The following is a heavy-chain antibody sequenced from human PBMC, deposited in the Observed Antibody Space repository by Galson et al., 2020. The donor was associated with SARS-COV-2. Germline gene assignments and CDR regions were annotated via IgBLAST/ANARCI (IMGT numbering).Heavy chain of an antibody. CDR2: IITSSSST. CDR3: ARDEGIRGYNYGRLYYGMDV. J-gene: IGHJ6*02. V-gene: IGHV3-21*01. D-gene: IGHD5-18*01. CDR1: GFPFSTYS. Sequence: NTGGSLRLSCAASGFPFSTYSMNWVRPAPGKGLEWVSSIITSSSSTYYVDSVKGRFSISRDNPRNSLYLQMNSLRAEDTAVYYCARDEGIRGYNYGRLYYGMDVWGQGTTVTVSS.